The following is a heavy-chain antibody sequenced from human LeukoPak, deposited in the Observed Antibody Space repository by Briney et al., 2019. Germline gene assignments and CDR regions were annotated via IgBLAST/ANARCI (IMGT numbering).Heavy chain of an antibody. CDR3: ARLGYCSGGSCYSRWYFDL. J-gene: IGHJ2*01. V-gene: IGHV1-8*01. D-gene: IGHD2-15*01. CDR1: GYTFTSYD. Sequence: ASVKVSCKASGYTFTSYDINWVRQATGQGLEWMGWMNPNSGNTGYAQKLQGRVTMTTDTSTSTAYMELRSLRSDDTAVYYCARLGYCSGGSCYSRWYFDLWGRGTLVTVSS. CDR2: MNPNSGNT.